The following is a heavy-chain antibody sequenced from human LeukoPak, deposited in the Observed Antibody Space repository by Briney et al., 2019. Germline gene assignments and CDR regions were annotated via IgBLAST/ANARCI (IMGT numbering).Heavy chain of an antibody. CDR3: AKVFAPVRGVIDWFDP. D-gene: IGHD3-10*01. Sequence: GGSLRLFCAASGFTFSSYAMSWVRQAPGKGLEWVSAISGSGGSTYYADSVKGRFTISRDNSKNTLYLQMNSLRAEDTAVYYCAKVFAPVRGVIDWFDPWGQGTLVTVSS. CDR2: ISGSGGST. CDR1: GFTFSSYA. J-gene: IGHJ5*02. V-gene: IGHV3-23*01.